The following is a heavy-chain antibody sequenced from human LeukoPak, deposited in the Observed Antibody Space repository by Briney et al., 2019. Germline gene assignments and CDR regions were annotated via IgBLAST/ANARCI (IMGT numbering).Heavy chain of an antibody. CDR2: VFYSGST. Sequence: SETLSLTCTVSGGSISSSSYYWGWLRQPPGKGLEWIRSVFYSGSTYYNPSLKSRVTISVNTSKNQFSLKMSPMTAADTAVYYCAIARYYFYMDVWGKGTTVTVS. CDR1: GGSISSSSYY. CDR3: AIARYYFYMDV. J-gene: IGHJ6*03. D-gene: IGHD2-21*01. V-gene: IGHV4-39*07.